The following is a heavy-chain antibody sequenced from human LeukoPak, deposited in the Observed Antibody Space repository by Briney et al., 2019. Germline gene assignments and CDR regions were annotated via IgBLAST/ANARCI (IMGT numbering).Heavy chain of an antibody. J-gene: IGHJ4*02. Sequence: GGSLRLSCAASGFTFSGCGMHWVRQAPGKGLEWVAFIWYDGRDKYYTDSVKGRFTISRDYSKNTLYLQMNSLRAEDTAMYYCAKDPYSYGSYFDYWGQGTLVTVSS. D-gene: IGHD5-18*01. CDR1: GFTFSGCG. CDR3: AKDPYSYGSYFDY. CDR2: IWYDGRDK. V-gene: IGHV3-30*02.